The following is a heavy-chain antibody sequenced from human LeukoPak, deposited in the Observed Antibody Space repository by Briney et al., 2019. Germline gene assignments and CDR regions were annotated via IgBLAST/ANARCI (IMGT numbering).Heavy chain of an antibody. CDR2: ISSNGGST. Sequence: GGSLRLSCAASGFTFSSYAMHWVRQAPGKGLEYVSAISSNGGSTYYANSVKGRFTISRDNSKNTLYLQMGSLRAEDMAVYYCAKEYSGSFSPFPSYFDYWGQGTLVTVSS. CDR1: GFTFSSYA. J-gene: IGHJ4*02. D-gene: IGHD1-26*01. V-gene: IGHV3-64*01. CDR3: AKEYSGSFSPFPSYFDY.